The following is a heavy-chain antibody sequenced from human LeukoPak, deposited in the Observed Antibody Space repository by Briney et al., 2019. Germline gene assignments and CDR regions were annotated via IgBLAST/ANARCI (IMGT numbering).Heavy chain of an antibody. CDR1: GGSISSGDYY. CDR3: ARGRGYSYGYYFDY. Sequence: SETLSLTCTVSGGSISSGDYYWSWIRQPPGKGLEWIGYIYYSGSTYYNPSLKSRVTISVDTSKNQFSLKLSSVTAADTAVYYCARGRGYSYGYYFDYWAREPWSPSPQ. D-gene: IGHD5-18*01. CDR2: IYYSGST. V-gene: IGHV4-30-4*01. J-gene: IGHJ4*02.